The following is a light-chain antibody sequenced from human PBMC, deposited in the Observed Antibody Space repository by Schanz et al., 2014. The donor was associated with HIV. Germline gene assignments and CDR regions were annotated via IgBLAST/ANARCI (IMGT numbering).Light chain of an antibody. V-gene: IGLV2-14*01. CDR3: AAWDDSLNGRV. Sequence: QSALTQPASASGSPGRSVTFSCTGTSADIGSYNYVSWYQQHPGKAPKLMIYEVSKRPSGVSNRFSGSKSGNTASLTVSGLQAEDEADYYCAAWDDSLNGRVFGGGTKVTVL. J-gene: IGLJ3*02. CDR1: SADIGSYNY. CDR2: EVS.